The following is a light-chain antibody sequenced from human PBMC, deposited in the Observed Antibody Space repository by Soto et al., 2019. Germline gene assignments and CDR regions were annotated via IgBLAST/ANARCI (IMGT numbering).Light chain of an antibody. V-gene: IGKV1-5*03. CDR3: QQYNDYSWT. CDR2: KAS. Sequence: IQMTQSPSTLSASVGDRVAITCRASQSIGIWLAWYQQKPGKAPRCLIYKASSLESGVPSRFSGSGYGTEFTLTISSLQPDDFATYYCQQYNDYSWTFGQGTKVEIK. J-gene: IGKJ1*01. CDR1: QSIGIW.